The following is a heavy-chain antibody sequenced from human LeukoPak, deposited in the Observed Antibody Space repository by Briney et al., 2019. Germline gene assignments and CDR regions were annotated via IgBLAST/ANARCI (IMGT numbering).Heavy chain of an antibody. CDR2: FYYGGIT. J-gene: IGHJ4*02. CDR1: GASITTTLYY. V-gene: IGHV4-39*07. D-gene: IGHD3-22*01. Sequence: SETLSLTCTVSGASITTTLYYWVWARQSPGKGLEWIGSFYYGGITYYHPSLKSRVTVSVDTSRCQFSLKLSSVTAADTAVYYCARDYYDSSGYLDYWGQGTLVTVSS. CDR3: ARDYYDSSGYLDY.